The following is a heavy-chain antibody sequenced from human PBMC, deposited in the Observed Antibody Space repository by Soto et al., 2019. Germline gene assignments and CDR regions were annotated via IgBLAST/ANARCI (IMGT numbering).Heavy chain of an antibody. D-gene: IGHD3-3*02. V-gene: IGHV3-23*01. CDR2: ISGSGVST. CDR1: GFTFSSYA. CDR3: SCIRDGRNNYPFDS. J-gene: IGHJ5*01. Sequence: GGSLRLSCAASGFTFSSYAMSWVRQAPGKGLEWVSAISGSGVSTYYTDSVKGRFTISRDNSKSTLYLQMNSLRAEDTAVYYCSCIRDGRNNYPFDSWGQGTLVTVSS.